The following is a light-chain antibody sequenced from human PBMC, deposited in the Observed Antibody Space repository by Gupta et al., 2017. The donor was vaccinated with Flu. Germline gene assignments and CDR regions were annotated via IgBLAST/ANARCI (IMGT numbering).Light chain of an antibody. CDR2: EVF. Sequence: VTISCTGTSSDVGAYNYVSWYQQHPGKAPNLMIYEVFKRPSGVPDRFSGSKSGNTASLTVSGLQAEDEADYYCSSYGGSNNFVVFGGGIKLTVL. CDR1: SSDVGAYNY. J-gene: IGLJ2*01. CDR3: SSYGGSNNFVV. V-gene: IGLV2-8*01.